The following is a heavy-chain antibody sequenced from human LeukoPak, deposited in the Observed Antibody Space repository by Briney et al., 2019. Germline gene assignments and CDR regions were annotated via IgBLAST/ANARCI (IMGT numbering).Heavy chain of an antibody. J-gene: IGHJ6*04. CDR3: AKSGYGFGYGWDVAV. CDR2: INPSSGGT. V-gene: IGHV1-2*02. Sequence: ASVKVSCRASGYPFTAYFIYWVRQAPGQGLEWMGWINPSSGGTNSAQKFQDRVTMTRDTSNSSVYMELSSLRSDDTAVCYCAKSGYGFGYGWDVAVWGKGTTVTVSS. CDR1: GYPFTAYF. D-gene: IGHD5-18*01.